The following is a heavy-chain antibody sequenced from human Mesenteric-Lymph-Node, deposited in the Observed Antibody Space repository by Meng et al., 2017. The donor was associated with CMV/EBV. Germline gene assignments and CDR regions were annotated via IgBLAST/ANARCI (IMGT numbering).Heavy chain of an antibody. CDR3: AKDRAETLDYYYDLDV. J-gene: IGHJ6*02. CDR2: IWYDGSNK. V-gene: IGHV3-33*03. Sequence: GESLKISCAASGFTFSSYWMSWVRQAPGKGLEWVALIWYDGSNKYYAESVKGRFTITRDNSKNTLYLQMSSLRADDTAVYYCAKDRAETLDYYYDLDVWGQGTTVTVSS. CDR1: GFTFSSYW.